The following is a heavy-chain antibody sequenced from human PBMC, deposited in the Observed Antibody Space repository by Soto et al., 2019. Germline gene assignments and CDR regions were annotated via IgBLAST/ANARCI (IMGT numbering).Heavy chain of an antibody. V-gene: IGHV3-23*01. CDR1: GFTFSSYA. D-gene: IGHD6-19*01. J-gene: IGHJ3*02. CDR3: AKHRGAVAGDFDAFDI. CDR2: ISGSGGST. Sequence: GGSLRLSCAASGFTFSSYAMSWVRQAPGKGLEWVSAISGSGGSTYYADSVKDRFTISRDNSKNTLYPQMNSLRAEDTAVYYCAKHRGAVAGDFDAFDIWGQGTMVTVSS.